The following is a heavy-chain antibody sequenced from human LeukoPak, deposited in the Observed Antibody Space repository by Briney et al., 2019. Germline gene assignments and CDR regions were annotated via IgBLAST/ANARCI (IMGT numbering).Heavy chain of an antibody. J-gene: IGHJ4*02. CDR2: ISGSGGST. CDR1: GFTFSSYA. CDR3: ARDLYHGGY. V-gene: IGHV3-23*01. Sequence: QAGGSLRLSCAASGFTFSSYAMSWVRQAPGKGLEWVSAISGSGGSTYYADSVKGRFTISRDNSKNTLYLQMDSLRAEDTAVYYCARDLYHGGYWGQGTLVTVPS. D-gene: IGHD2-2*01.